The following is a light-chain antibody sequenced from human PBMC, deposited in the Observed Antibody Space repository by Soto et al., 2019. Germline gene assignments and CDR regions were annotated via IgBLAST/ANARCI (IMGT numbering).Light chain of an antibody. CDR2: DVS. CDR3: TSYSSTSFYV. V-gene: IGLV2-11*01. Sequence: QSALTQPRSVSGSPGQSVTISCTGTSGNVGAYDRVSWYQHHPTKAPKLIIYDVSDRPSGVPYRFSGSKSGSTASLSISGLQAEDEADYYCTSYSSTSFYVFGPGTKLTVL. CDR1: SGNVGAYDR. J-gene: IGLJ1*01.